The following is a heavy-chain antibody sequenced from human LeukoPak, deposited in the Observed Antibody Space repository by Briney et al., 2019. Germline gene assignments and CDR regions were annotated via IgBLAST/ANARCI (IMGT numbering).Heavy chain of an antibody. J-gene: IGHJ1*01. CDR2: IYHSGST. CDR1: GGSISSGGYS. CDR3: ARAVGYYYDSSGYYNVPEYFQH. Sequence: SQTLSLTCAVSGGSISSGGYSWSWIRQPPGKGLEWIGYIYHSGSTYYNPSLKSRVTISVDTSKNQFSLKLSSVTAADTAVYYCARAVGYYYDSSGYYNVPEYFQHWGQGTLVTVSS. D-gene: IGHD3-22*01. V-gene: IGHV4-30-2*01.